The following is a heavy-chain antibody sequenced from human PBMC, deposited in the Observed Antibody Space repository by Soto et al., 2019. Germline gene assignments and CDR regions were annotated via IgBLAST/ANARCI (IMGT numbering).Heavy chain of an antibody. CDR2: ISYDGTNK. Sequence: PGGSLRLSCAASGFSFSISPMHWVRQAPGKGPEWVALISYDGTNKFYADSVKGRFTISRDNSKSTLYLQVDSLRPEDAAVYYCARDPKTSVGQHWAFNSFDSRGQGTLVTVSS. V-gene: IGHV3-30-3*01. J-gene: IGHJ5*01. D-gene: IGHD7-27*01. CDR1: GFSFSISP. CDR3: ARDPKTSVGQHWAFNSFDS.